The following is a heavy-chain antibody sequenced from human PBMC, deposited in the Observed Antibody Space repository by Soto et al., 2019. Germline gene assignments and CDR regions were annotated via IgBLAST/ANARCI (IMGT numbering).Heavy chain of an antibody. V-gene: IGHV5-51*01. CDR2: IYPGDSKT. CDR1: GFSFTTYW. CDR3: ARASYYYGSVNWFDP. J-gene: IGHJ5*02. D-gene: IGHD3-10*01. Sequence: GESLKISCKGSGFSFTTYWIAWVRQMPGKGLEWMGIIYPGDSKTTYSPSFQGQVTISADKSISTAYLQWSSLKASDTAMYYCARASYYYGSVNWFDPWGQGTLVTVSS.